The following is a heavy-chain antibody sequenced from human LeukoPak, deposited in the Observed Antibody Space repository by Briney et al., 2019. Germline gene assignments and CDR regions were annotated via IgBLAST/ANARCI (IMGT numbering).Heavy chain of an antibody. D-gene: IGHD3-16*02. CDR1: GGTFSSYA. V-gene: IGHV1-69*13. Sequence: TVNVSCKASGGTFSSYAISWVRQAPGQGLEWMGGIIPIFGTANYAQKFQGRVTITADESTSTAYMELSSLRSEDTAVYYCARGPTFGGVIVYTPFDYWGQGTLVTVSS. CDR2: IIPIFGTA. J-gene: IGHJ4*02. CDR3: ARGPTFGGVIVYTPFDY.